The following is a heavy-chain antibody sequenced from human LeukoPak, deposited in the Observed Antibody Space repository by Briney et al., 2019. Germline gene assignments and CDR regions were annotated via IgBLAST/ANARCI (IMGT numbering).Heavy chain of an antibody. CDR3: ARGAGYCTSTSCHLWSDY. V-gene: IGHV3-9*01. J-gene: IGHJ4*02. CDR1: GFTFDDYA. D-gene: IGHD2-2*01. CDR2: LSSNSGSI. Sequence: GGSLRLSCVASGFTFDDYAMHWVRQAPGKGLEWVSGLSSNSGSIVYADSVKGRFAVSRDNAKNEMYLQMNSLRAEDTAVYFCARGAGYCTSTSCHLWSDYWGQGTLVTVSS.